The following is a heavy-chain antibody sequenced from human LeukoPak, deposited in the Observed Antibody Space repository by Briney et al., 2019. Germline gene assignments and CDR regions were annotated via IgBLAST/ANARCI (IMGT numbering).Heavy chain of an antibody. D-gene: IGHD3-3*01. V-gene: IGHV3-21*01. J-gene: IGHJ3*02. CDR3: ARVDYDFWSGYYAFDI. CDR1: GFTFSSYS. CDR2: ISSSSSYI. Sequence: GGSLGLSCAASGFTFSSYSMNWVRQAPGKGLEWVSSISSSSSYIYYADSVKGRFTISRDNAKNSLYLQMNSLRAEDTAVYYCARVDYDFWSGYYAFDIWGQGTMVTVSS.